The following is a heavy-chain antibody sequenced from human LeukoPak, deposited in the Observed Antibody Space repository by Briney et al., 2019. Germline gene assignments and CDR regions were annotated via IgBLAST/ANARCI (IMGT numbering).Heavy chain of an antibody. V-gene: IGHV3-23*01. D-gene: IGHD3-3*01. CDR1: GFTFSSYV. CDR2: ISGSGGST. CDR3: ATRRPYDFWSGYRFDP. J-gene: IGHJ5*02. Sequence: PGGSLRLSCAASGFTFSSYVMSWVRQAPGKGLEWVSAISGSGGSTYYADSVKGRFTISRDNSKNTLYLQMNSLRAEDTAVYYCATRRPYDFWSGYRFDPWGQGTLVTVSS.